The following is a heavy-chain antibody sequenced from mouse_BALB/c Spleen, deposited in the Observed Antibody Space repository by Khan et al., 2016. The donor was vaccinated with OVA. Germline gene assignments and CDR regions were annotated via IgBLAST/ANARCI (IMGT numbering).Heavy chain of an antibody. J-gene: IGHJ3*01. V-gene: IGHV1S135*01. D-gene: IGHD1-1*01. CDR1: GYSFSTYY. Sequence: VQLQQSGPELMKPGASVKISCKASGYSFSTYYIHWVTRSHGKTLEWIGYIDPFTGGTTYNQKFKGKATLTVDKSSSTAYMHRTSLTSEDSAVYYCARHGSTSWLAYWGRGTLVTVSA. CDR3: ARHGSTSWLAY. CDR2: IDPFTGGT.